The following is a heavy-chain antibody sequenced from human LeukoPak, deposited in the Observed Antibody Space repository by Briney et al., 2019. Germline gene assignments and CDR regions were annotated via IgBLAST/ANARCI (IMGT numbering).Heavy chain of an antibody. D-gene: IGHD5-18*01. Sequence: GGSLRLSCAASGFTFSSYSMNWVRQAPGKGLEWVSYISSSSSTIYYADPVKGRFTISRDNAKNSLYLQMNSLRAEDTAVYYCATTRPRIQLDYWGQGTLVTVSS. J-gene: IGHJ4*02. CDR3: ATTRPRIQLDY. CDR2: ISSSSSTI. V-gene: IGHV3-48*04. CDR1: GFTFSSYS.